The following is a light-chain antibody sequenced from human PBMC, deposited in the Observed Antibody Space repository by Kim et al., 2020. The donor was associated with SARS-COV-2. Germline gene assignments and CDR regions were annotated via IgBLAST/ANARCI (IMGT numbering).Light chain of an antibody. CDR2: DAS. CDR3: QQYGNLPRT. Sequence: SASVGDRVTITCQASQDIRNHLNWYQQIPGKVPRLLMYDASNLETGVPSRFSGGGSGTDFTFTITSLKPEDFATYYCQQYGNLPRTFGQGTKLEI. CDR1: QDIRNH. V-gene: IGKV1-33*01. J-gene: IGKJ2*01.